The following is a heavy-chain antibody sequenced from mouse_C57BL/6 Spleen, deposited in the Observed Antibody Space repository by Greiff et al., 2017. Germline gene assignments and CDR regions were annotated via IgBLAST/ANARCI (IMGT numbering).Heavy chain of an antibody. CDR3: TTGGNYYYYAMDY. D-gene: IGHD2-1*01. V-gene: IGHV14-4*01. CDR1: GFNIKDDY. J-gene: IGHJ4*01. Sequence: VQLQQSGAELVRPGASVKLSCTASGFNIKDDYMHWVKQRPEQGLEWIGWIDPENGDIEYASKFQGKATITADTSSNTAYLQLSSLTSEDTAVYYCTTGGNYYYYAMDYWGQGTSVTVSS. CDR2: IDPENGDI.